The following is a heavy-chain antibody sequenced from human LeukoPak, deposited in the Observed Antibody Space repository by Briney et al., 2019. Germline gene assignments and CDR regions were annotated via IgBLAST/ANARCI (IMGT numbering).Heavy chain of an antibody. CDR1: GFTFSGSA. CDR2: IRSKANSYAT. V-gene: IGHV3-73*01. J-gene: IGHJ4*02. CDR3: TRQYSSSSNFDY. D-gene: IGHD6-6*01. Sequence: PGGSLRLSCAASGFTFSGSAMHWVRQASGKGLEWVGRIRSKANSYATAYAASVKVRITISRDDSKNTAYLQMNSLKTEDTAVYYCTRQYSSSSNFDYWGQGTLASVSS.